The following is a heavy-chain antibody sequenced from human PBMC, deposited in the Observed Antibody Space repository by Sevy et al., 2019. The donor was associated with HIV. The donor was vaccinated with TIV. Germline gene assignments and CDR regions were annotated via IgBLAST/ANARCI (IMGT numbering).Heavy chain of an antibody. CDR1: GYTFIDYY. CDR2: INPNSGGI. J-gene: IGHJ4*02. V-gene: IGHV1-2*02. CDR3: ARPMTGGRYWGPIDY. Sequence: ASVKVSCKASGYTFIDYYMHWVRQAPGQGLEWMGWINPNSGGINYAQKFQGRVTMTRDTSISTAYMELSRLRSDDTAVYYCARPMTGGRYWGPIDYWGQGTLVTVSS. D-gene: IGHD2-15*01.